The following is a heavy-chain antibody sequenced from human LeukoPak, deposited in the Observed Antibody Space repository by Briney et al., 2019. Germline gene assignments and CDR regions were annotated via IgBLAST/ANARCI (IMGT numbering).Heavy chain of an antibody. V-gene: IGHV4-59*08. D-gene: IGHD3-10*01. J-gene: IGHJ2*01. CDR1: GGSVSSDS. CDR2: IYNTGNS. CDR3: ARLGKMNLVQGVFWYFDL. Sequence: SETLSLTCTVSGGSVSSDSWNWIRQSPGKGLEWIGYIYNTGNSNHNPSLKNRVTISFDKSKNQLSLEPSSVTAADTAIYYCARLGKMNLVQGVFWYFDLWGRGPLVTVSS.